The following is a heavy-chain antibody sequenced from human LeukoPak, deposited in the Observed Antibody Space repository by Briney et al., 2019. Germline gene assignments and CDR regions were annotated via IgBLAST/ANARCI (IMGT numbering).Heavy chain of an antibody. J-gene: IGHJ4*02. Sequence: SVKVSCKASGGTFSRYTISWVRQAPGQGFEWMGGIIPLFGTANYAQKFQGRVTITADKSTTTAYMELSSLRSEDTAVYYCASHGSGTYGSFDYWGQGTLVTVSS. V-gene: IGHV1-69*06. CDR3: ASHGSGTYGSFDY. CDR1: GGTFSRYT. CDR2: IIPLFGTA. D-gene: IGHD3-10*01.